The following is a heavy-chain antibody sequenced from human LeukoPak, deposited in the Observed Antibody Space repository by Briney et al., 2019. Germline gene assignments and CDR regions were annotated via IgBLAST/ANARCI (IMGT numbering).Heavy chain of an antibody. D-gene: IGHD1-26*01. V-gene: IGHV3-21*01. Sequence: GGSLRLSCAASGFTFHSYSMNWVRQAPGKGLEWVSSISSSSSYKYYADSVKGRFTISRHNAKNSLYLQMNSLRAEDTAVYYCARLMGERSLFDYWGQGVLVTVSS. CDR1: GFTFHSYS. CDR3: ARLMGERSLFDY. J-gene: IGHJ4*02. CDR2: ISSSSSYK.